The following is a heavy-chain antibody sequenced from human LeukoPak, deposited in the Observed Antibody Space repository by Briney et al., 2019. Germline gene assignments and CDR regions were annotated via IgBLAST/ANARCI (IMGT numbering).Heavy chain of an antibody. V-gene: IGHV4-59*12. Sequence: PSETLSLTCTVSGGSISSYYWSWIRQPPGKGLEWIGYIYYSGSTYYNPSLKSRVTISVDTSKNQFSLKLSPATAADTAVYYCARESRPTVTLGDYGMDVWGQGTTVTVSS. CDR1: GGSISSYY. J-gene: IGHJ6*02. D-gene: IGHD4-11*01. CDR2: IYYSGST. CDR3: ARESRPTVTLGDYGMDV.